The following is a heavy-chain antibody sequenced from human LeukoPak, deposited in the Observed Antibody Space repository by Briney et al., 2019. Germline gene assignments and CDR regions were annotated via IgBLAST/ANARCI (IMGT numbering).Heavy chain of an antibody. V-gene: IGHV4-4*07. CDR2: IYTSGST. CDR3: AREGSTSGDYCGMDV. D-gene: IGHD2-2*01. CDR1: GGSISSYY. J-gene: IGHJ6*02. Sequence: SETLSLTCTVSGGSISSYYWSWIRQPAGKGLEWIGRIYTSGSTNYNPSLKSRVTMSVDTSKNQFSLKLSSVTAADTAVYYCAREGSTSGDYCGMDVWGQGTTVTVSS.